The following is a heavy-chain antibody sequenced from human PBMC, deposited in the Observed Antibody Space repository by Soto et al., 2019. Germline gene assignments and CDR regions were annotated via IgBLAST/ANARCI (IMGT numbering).Heavy chain of an antibody. J-gene: IGHJ5*02. CDR2: IYYSGST. D-gene: IGHD2-15*01. Sequence: SETLSLTCTVPGGSISSYYWSWIRQPPGAGLEWIGYIYYSGSTNYNPSLKSRVTISVDTSKNQFSLKVSSVTAADTAVYYCARDRPYCSGGSCYSGGWFDPWGQGTLVTVSS. V-gene: IGHV4-59*01. CDR1: GGSISSYY. CDR3: ARDRPYCSGGSCYSGGWFDP.